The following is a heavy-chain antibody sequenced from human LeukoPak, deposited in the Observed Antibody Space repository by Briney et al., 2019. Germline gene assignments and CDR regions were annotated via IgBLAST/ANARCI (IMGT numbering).Heavy chain of an antibody. Sequence: GGSLRLSCAASGFTVSGTYMSWVRQAPGKGLEWVSAISGSGGSTYYADSVKGRFTISRDNSKNTLYLQMNSLRAEDTAVYYCAKVGLNGDFDAFDIWGQGTMVTVSS. J-gene: IGHJ3*02. D-gene: IGHD4-17*01. CDR1: GFTVSGTY. V-gene: IGHV3-23*01. CDR2: ISGSGGST. CDR3: AKVGLNGDFDAFDI.